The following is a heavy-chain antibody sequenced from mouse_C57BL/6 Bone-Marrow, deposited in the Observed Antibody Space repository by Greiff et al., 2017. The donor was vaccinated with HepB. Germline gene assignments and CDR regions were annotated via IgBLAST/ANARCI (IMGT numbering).Heavy chain of an antibody. CDR2: IRNKANGYTT. CDR3: ARYNDYYGRSPYAMDY. CDR1: GFTFTDYY. D-gene: IGHD1-1*01. V-gene: IGHV7-3*01. Sequence: EVQRVESGGGLVQPGGSLSLSCAASGFTFTDYYMSWVRQPPGKALEWLGFIRNKANGYTTEYSASVKGRFTISRDNSQSILYLQMNALRAEDSATYDCARYNDYYGRSPYAMDYWGQGTSVTVSS. J-gene: IGHJ4*01.